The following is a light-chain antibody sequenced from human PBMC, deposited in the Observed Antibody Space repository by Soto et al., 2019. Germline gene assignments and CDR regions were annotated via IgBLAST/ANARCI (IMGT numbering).Light chain of an antibody. J-gene: IGKJ3*01. CDR1: QDITNH. CDR3: QQFDDLPIT. V-gene: IGKV1-33*01. Sequence: DIQMNQSPSSLSASVGDRVTITCQASQDITNHLNWYQQKSGKAPKLLIHDASDLETGVPSRFSGSGSGTEFTFTIRSLQPADIATYYCQQFDDLPITFGPGTKVDMK. CDR2: DAS.